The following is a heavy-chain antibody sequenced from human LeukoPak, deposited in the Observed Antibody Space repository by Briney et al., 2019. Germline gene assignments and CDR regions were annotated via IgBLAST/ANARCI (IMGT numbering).Heavy chain of an antibody. CDR1: GFTFSTYW. Sequence: PGGSLRLSCAASGFTFSTYWMSWVRQAPGKGLEWVANINQDGSEKYYVDSVKGRLTISRDNAKNSLYLQMNGLRAEDTAVYYCARGSGWYTYWGQGTLVTVSS. D-gene: IGHD6-19*01. CDR2: INQDGSEK. J-gene: IGHJ4*02. CDR3: ARGSGWYTY. V-gene: IGHV3-7*05.